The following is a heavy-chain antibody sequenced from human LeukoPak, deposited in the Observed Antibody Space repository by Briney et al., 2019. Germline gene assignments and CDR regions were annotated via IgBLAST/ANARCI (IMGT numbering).Heavy chain of an antibody. J-gene: IGHJ3*02. D-gene: IGHD3-22*01. Sequence: VASVKVSCNASGYTFTSYGISWVRQAPGQGLEWMGWISAYNGNTNYAQKLQGRVTMTTDTSTSTAYMELRSLRSDDTAVYYCATNYDSSGSDWGDAFDIWGQGTMVTVSS. CDR3: ATNYDSSGSDWGDAFDI. V-gene: IGHV1-18*01. CDR2: ISAYNGNT. CDR1: GYTFTSYG.